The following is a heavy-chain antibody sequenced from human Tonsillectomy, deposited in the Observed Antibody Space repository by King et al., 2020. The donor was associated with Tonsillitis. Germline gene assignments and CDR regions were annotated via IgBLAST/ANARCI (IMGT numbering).Heavy chain of an antibody. V-gene: IGHV1-18*01. CDR2: ISGYKGYT. Sequence: VQLVESGAEVKKPGASVKVSCKASGYTFTTYGITWVRQAPGQGLEWMGWISGYKGYTNYAQKLQGRVTMTTDTSTSTAYMELRSLKSDDTAVYYCARDYCSTTSCYNGYWGQGTLVTVSS. CDR3: ARDYCSTTSCYNGY. D-gene: IGHD2-2*02. J-gene: IGHJ4*02. CDR1: GYTFTTYG.